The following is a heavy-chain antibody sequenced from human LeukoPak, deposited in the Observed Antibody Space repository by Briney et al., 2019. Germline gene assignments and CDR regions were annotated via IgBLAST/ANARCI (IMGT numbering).Heavy chain of an antibody. Sequence: GGSLRLSCAASGFTFSSYAMSWVRQAPGKGLEWVSAISGSGGSTYYADSVKGRCTISRDNSKNTLYLQMNSLRAEDTAVYYCANWDYGGNGDYWGQGTLVTVSS. CDR2: ISGSGGST. CDR3: ANWDYGGNGDY. J-gene: IGHJ4*02. V-gene: IGHV3-23*01. D-gene: IGHD4-23*01. CDR1: GFTFSSYA.